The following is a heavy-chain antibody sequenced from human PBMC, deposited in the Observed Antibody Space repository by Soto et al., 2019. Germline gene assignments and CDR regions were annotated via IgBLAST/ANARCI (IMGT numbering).Heavy chain of an antibody. D-gene: IGHD4-17*01. CDR3: ARVADYGDYVSAFDI. J-gene: IGHJ3*02. CDR1: GGTFSSYA. Sequence: GASVKVSCKASGGTFSSYAISWVRQAPGQGLEWMGGIIPIFGTANYAQKYQGRVTITADESTSTAYMGLSSLRSEDTAVYYCARVADYGDYVSAFDIWGQGTMVTVSS. CDR2: IIPIFGTA. V-gene: IGHV1-69*13.